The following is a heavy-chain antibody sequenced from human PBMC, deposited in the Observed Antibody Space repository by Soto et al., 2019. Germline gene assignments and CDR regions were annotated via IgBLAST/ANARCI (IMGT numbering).Heavy chain of an antibody. Sequence: GGSLRLSCAASGFTFSSYAMSWVRKAPGKGLEWVSAISGSGGSTYYADSVKGRFTISREKSNNTLYLQMNSMRAEYTAVYYCANRSIPGYCTNGVCYTSNDYWGQGTLVTVSS. J-gene: IGHJ4*02. CDR1: GFTFSSYA. D-gene: IGHD2-8*01. CDR3: ANRSIPGYCTNGVCYTSNDY. V-gene: IGHV3-23*01. CDR2: ISGSGGST.